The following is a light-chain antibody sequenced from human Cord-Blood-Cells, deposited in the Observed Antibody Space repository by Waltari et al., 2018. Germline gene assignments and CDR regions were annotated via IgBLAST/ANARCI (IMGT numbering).Light chain of an antibody. V-gene: IGKV4-1*01. CDR1: QSVLYSSNNKNY. CDR2: WAS. Sequence: IVMPQSPDSLAVSLGERATINCKSSQSVLYSSNNKNYLAWYQQKPGQPPKLLIYWASTRESGVPDRFSGGGSGTDFTLTISSLQAEDVAVYYCQQYYSTPRTFGQGTKVEIK. CDR3: QQYYSTPRT. J-gene: IGKJ1*01.